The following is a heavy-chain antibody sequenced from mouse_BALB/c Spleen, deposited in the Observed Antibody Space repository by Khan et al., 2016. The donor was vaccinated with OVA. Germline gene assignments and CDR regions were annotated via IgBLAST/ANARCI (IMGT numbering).Heavy chain of an antibody. V-gene: IGHV1-4*01. CDR2: INPSSGYT. J-gene: IGHJ2*01. CDR3: ARTHER. Sequence: QVQLLQSGAELARPGASVKMSCKASGYTFTSYTMPWVQQRPGQGLEWIGYINPSSGYTKYNQMFRDMAIWTADKSSMTGYRQMSRLTAEDSAVYYCARTHERWGQGTTLTVSS. CDR1: GYTFTSYT.